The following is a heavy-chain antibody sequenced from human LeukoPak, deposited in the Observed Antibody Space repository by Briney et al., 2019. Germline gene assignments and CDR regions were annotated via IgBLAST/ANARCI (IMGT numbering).Heavy chain of an antibody. CDR1: GGSFSGYY. CDR2: INHSGST. V-gene: IGHV4-34*01. J-gene: IGHJ4*02. D-gene: IGHD3-22*01. Sequence: PSETLSLTCAVYGGSFSGYYWSWIRQPPGKGLEWIGEINHSGSTNYNPSLKSRVTISVDTSKNQFSLKLSSVTAADTAVYYCAITYYDSSGYYLDYWGQGTLVTVSS. CDR3: AITYYDSSGYYLDY.